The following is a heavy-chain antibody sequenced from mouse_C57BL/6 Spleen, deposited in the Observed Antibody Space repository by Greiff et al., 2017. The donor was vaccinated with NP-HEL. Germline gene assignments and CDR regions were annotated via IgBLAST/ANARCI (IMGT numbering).Heavy chain of an antibody. CDR3: ARGETDWYFDV. CDR2: INPNNGGT. Sequence: EVQLVESGPELVKPGASVKMSCKASGYTFTDYNMHWVKQSHGKSLEWIGYINPNNGGTSYNQKFKGKATLTVNKSSSTAYMELRSLTSEDSAVYYCARGETDWYFDVWGTGTTVTVSS. V-gene: IGHV1-22*01. CDR1: GYTFTDYN. J-gene: IGHJ1*03.